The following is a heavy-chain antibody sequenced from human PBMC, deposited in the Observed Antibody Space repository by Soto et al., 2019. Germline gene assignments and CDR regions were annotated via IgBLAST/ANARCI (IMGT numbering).Heavy chain of an antibody. CDR3: ATYAAYANYYFHY. V-gene: IGHV4-30-2*01. D-gene: IGHD2-2*01. CDR1: GGSITTSGHS. Sequence: KASETLSLTCGVTGGSITTSGHSWSRIRQTPGKGLEWIGCIYPSGTLFYNPSLRSRVTISMDASENNFSLRLASVTAADTAVYYCATYAAYANYYFHYWGRGTLVTVSS. J-gene: IGHJ4*01. CDR2: IYPSGTL.